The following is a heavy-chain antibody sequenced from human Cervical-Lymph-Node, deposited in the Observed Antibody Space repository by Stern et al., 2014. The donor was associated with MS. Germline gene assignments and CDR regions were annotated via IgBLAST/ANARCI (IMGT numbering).Heavy chain of an antibody. Sequence: QVQLGQSGGGVVQPGRSLRLSCVASGFTFNHYAMHWVRQDPGKGLEWVAAISFDGSNKLYADAVIGRFTISRDNSKNTLALQMNSLRAEDTAVYYCARADVRGSYALFDYWGQGTLVTVSS. D-gene: IGHD3-16*01. CDR1: GFTFNHYA. CDR2: ISFDGSNK. J-gene: IGHJ4*02. V-gene: IGHV3-30*03. CDR3: ARADVRGSYALFDY.